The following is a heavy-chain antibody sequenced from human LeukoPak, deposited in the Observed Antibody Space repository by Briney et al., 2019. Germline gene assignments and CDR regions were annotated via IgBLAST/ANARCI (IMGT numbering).Heavy chain of an antibody. D-gene: IGHD2-2*01. CDR2: MSPHRGST. CDR1: GYTLIDYD. J-gene: IGHJ4*02. Sequence: GASVKVSCKASGYTLIDYDINWVRQATGQGLQWMGRMSPHRGSTGYAQRFQGRVTMTRDTSISTAYMELTNLRSEDTAVYFCARARGGYCSSTSTCSYYFGYWGQGTLVTVSS. V-gene: IGHV1-8*01. CDR3: ARARGGYCSSTSTCSYYFGY.